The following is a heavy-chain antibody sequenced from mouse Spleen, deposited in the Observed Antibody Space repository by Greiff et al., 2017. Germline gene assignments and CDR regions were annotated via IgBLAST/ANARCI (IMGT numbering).Heavy chain of an antibody. D-gene: IGHD5-1*01. J-gene: IGHJ2*01. CDR3: ARESTYFDY. CDR2: ISDGGSYT. Sequence: DVKLVESGGGLVKPGGSLKLSCAASGFTFSDYYMYWVRQTPEKRLEWVATISDGGSYTYYPDSVKGRFTISRDNAKNNLYLQMSSLKSEDTAMYYCARESTYFDYWGQGTTLTVSS. V-gene: IGHV5-4*02. CDR1: GFTFSDYY.